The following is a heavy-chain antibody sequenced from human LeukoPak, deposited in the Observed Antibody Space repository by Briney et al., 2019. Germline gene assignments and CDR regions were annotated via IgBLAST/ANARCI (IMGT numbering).Heavy chain of an antibody. J-gene: IGHJ3*02. CDR1: GYTFTSYD. V-gene: IGHV1-8*01. CDR2: MNPNSGNT. Sequence: ASVKVSCKASGYTFTSYDINWVRQATGQGLEWMGWMNPNSGNTGYAQKFQGRVTMTRNTSISTAYMELSSLRSEDTAVYYCARGGGLYCSGGRCDAFDIWGQGTMVTVSS. CDR3: ARGGGLYCSGGRCDAFDI. D-gene: IGHD2-15*01.